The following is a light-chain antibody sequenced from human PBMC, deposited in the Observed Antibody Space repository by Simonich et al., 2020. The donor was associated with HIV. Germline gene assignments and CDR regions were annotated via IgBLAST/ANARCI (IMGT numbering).Light chain of an antibody. J-gene: IGLJ2*01. Sequence: QSALTQPASVSGSPGQSITISSTGTSTDVGSYDLVSWYQHHPGQGPKLMIYAGTMRPSGVSNRFSGSNSGNTASLTISGLQAEDEADYYCCSYAGTTHVVFGGGTKLTVL. CDR2: AGT. CDR3: CSYAGTTHVV. CDR1: STDVGSYDL. V-gene: IGLV2-23*01.